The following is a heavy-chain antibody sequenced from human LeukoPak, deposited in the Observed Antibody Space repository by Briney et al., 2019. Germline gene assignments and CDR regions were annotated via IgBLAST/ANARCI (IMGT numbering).Heavy chain of an antibody. Sequence: ASVKVSCKASGYTFSGFTGYYIHWVRQAPGQGLEGMGWLNPNSGGTNSAQEFQGRVTMTRDTSISTAYMELSRLGSDDTAVYYCARGGESKEAVVLKGWFDPWGQGTLVTVSS. D-gene: IGHD6-19*01. CDR1: GYTFSGFTGYY. CDR2: LNPNSGGT. J-gene: IGHJ5*02. V-gene: IGHV1-2*02. CDR3: ARGGESKEAVVLKGWFDP.